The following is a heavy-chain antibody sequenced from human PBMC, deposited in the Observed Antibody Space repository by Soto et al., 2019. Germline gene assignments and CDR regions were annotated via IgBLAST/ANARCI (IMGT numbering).Heavy chain of an antibody. Sequence: GESLKISCKATGDNFATFWIGWVRQVPGEGLEWMAIIYPENSNVEYSPSYKGRITISADKSLNTAYLQWNSLRASDSAMYSCASRLYFDTCFDPWGQGTLVTVSS. CDR1: GDNFATFW. CDR3: ASRLYFDTCFDP. J-gene: IGHJ5*02. CDR2: IYPENSNV. V-gene: IGHV5-51*01. D-gene: IGHD3-9*01.